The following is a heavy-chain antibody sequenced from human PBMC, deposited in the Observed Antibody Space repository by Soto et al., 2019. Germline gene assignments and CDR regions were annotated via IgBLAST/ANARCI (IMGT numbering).Heavy chain of an antibody. J-gene: IGHJ4*02. CDR2: IKSKTDGGTT. V-gene: IGHV3-15*01. CDR3: TTGYDFWSGYYSRPFDY. Sequence: PGGSLRLSCAASGFTFSNAWMSWVRQAPGKGLEWVGRIKSKTDGGTTDYAAPVKGRFTISRDDSKNTLYLQMNSLKTEDTAVYYCTTGYDFWSGYYSRPFDYWGQGTLVTVSS. D-gene: IGHD3-3*01. CDR1: GFTFSNAW.